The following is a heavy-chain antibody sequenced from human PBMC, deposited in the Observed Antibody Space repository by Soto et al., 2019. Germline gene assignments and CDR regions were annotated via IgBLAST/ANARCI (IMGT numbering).Heavy chain of an antibody. Sequence: GGSLRLSCAASGFTVSSNYMSWVRQAPGKGLEWVSVIYSGGSTYYADSVKGRFTISRDNSKNTLYLQMNSLRAEDTAVYYCAGDNRWNSYYDSSGFGETYYFDYWGQGTLVTVSS. CDR1: GFTVSSNY. V-gene: IGHV3-66*01. CDR2: IYSGGST. J-gene: IGHJ4*02. D-gene: IGHD3-22*01. CDR3: AGDNRWNSYYDSSGFGETYYFDY.